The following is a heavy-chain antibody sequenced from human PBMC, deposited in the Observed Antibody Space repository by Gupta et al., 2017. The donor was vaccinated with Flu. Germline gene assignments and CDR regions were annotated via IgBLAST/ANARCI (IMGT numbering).Heavy chain of an antibody. CDR3: ARDDYDIFFVGDYGMDV. D-gene: IGHD3-9*01. V-gene: IGHV1-18*01. CDR1: GYSFTRYG. CDR2: ISASNGNT. J-gene: IGHJ6*02. Sequence: QVQLVQSGAEVKKPGASVKVSCKASGYSFTRYGISWVRQAPGQGLEWMGWISASNGNTKYAQNLQGRVTVTTDTATSIVSMELRSLRSDDTAVYYCARDDYDIFFVGDYGMDVWGQGTTVTVSS.